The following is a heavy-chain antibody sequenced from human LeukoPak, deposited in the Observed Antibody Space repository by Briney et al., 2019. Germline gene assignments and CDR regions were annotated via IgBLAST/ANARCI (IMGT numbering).Heavy chain of an antibody. J-gene: IGHJ4*02. CDR3: ARMIGLGEVSPYFDY. D-gene: IGHD3-16*02. CDR2: IYPGDSDT. CDR1: GYSFTSYW. V-gene: IGHV5-51*01. Sequence: KPGESLKISCKGSGYSFTSYWIGWVRQMPGKGLEWMGIIYPGDSDTRYSPSFQGQVTISADKSISTAYLQWNSLKASDTAMYYCARMIGLGEVSPYFDYWGQGSLVTVSS.